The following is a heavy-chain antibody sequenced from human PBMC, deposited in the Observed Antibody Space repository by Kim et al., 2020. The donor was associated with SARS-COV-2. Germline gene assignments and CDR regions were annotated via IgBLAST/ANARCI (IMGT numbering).Heavy chain of an antibody. CDR3: AKRPYHMFPVAAAGAGHAFDI. Sequence: GGSLRLSCAASGFTFSSYAMSWVRQAPGKGLEWVSAISGSGGSTYYADSVKGRFTISRDNSKNTLYLQMNSLRAEDTAVYYCAKRPYHMFPVAAAGAGHAFDIWGQGTMVTVSS. V-gene: IGHV3-23*01. CDR2: ISGSGGST. J-gene: IGHJ3*02. CDR1: GFTFSSYA. D-gene: IGHD6-13*01.